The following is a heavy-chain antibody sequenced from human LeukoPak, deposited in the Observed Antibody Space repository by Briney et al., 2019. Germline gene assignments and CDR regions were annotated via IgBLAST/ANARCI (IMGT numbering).Heavy chain of an antibody. D-gene: IGHD2-15*01. J-gene: IGHJ4*02. V-gene: IGHV1-8*02. CDR2: MNPNSGNT. CDR3: ARVSLGYCSGGTCYFQDH. Sequence: GASVNVSCKASGYTFTSYAMNWVRRATGQGLEWMGWMNPNSGNTGYAQRFQGRVTMTRSTSISTAYMELSSLTSEDTAVYYCARVSLGYCSGGTCYFQDHWGQGTLVTVSS. CDR1: GYTFTSYA.